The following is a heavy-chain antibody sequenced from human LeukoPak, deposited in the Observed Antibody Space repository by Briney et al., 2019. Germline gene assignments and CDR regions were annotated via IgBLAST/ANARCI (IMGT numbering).Heavy chain of an antibody. V-gene: IGHV3-21*01. CDR3: ARDPPSAVPAATDAFDI. CDR1: GFTFSSYS. D-gene: IGHD2-2*01. Sequence: GGSLRLSCAASGFTFSSYSMNWVRQAPGKGLEWVSSISSSSSYIYYADSVKGRFTISRDNAKNSLYLQMNSLRAEDTAVYYCARDPPSAVPAATDAFDIWGQGTMVTVS. CDR2: ISSSSSYI. J-gene: IGHJ3*02.